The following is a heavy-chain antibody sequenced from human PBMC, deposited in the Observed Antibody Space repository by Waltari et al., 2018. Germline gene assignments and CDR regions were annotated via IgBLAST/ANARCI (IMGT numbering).Heavy chain of an antibody. CDR3: ARGFWSGRPFYYYYYSGMDV. D-gene: IGHD3-3*01. J-gene: IGHJ6*02. CDR2: IIHSGST. CDR1: GGSFIGYY. V-gene: IGHV4-34*01. Sequence: QEQLLQWGAGLLKHSDTLSLTCAVYGGSFIGYYWSWIRQPPGTGPEWIGEIIHSGSTNYNPSLTRQVTISVDTAKHQFSLKLISVTAADTVVYYCARGFWSGRPFYYYYYSGMDVWGQGTTVTVSS.